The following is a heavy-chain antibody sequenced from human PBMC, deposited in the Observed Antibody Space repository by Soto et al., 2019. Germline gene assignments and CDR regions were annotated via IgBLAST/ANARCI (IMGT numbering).Heavy chain of an antibody. V-gene: IGHV4-34*01. D-gene: IGHD3-3*01. CDR3: ARRRSDFWSGYWDPFDY. Sequence: SETLSLTCAVYGGSFSGYYCILIRHPPLTWREWIGEINHSGSTNYNPSLKRRVTISVDTSKNQFSLKLSSVTAADTAVYYCARRRSDFWSGYWDPFDYWVQGTLVTVS. CDR2: INHSGST. CDR1: GGSFSGYY. J-gene: IGHJ4*02.